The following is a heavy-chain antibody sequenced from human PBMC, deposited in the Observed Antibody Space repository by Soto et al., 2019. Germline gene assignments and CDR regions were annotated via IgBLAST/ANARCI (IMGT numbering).Heavy chain of an antibody. V-gene: IGHV4-4*07. CDR2: INTSGSS. Sequence: SETLSLTCIVSGGSLSSNYWSWVRRPAGKGLEWIGRINTSGSSSYNPSLKSRVTMSVDTSKNQFSLNLNSVTAADTAIYYCARDWSYWGWGILVTVSS. CDR1: GGSLSSNY. CDR3: ARDWSY. J-gene: IGHJ4*02.